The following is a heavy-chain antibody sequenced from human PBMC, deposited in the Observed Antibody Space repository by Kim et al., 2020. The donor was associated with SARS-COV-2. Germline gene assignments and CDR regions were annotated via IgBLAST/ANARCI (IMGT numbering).Heavy chain of an antibody. Sequence: SETLSLTCTVSGGSISNYYWSWIRQPPGKGLECIGYIYSSGTTNYNSSLKSRVTISVDTSKNQFSLKLTSVTAADMAVYYCARLGEGAIKDWGQGTLVTVSS. D-gene: IGHD1-26*01. CDR3: ARLGEGAIKD. CDR2: IYSSGTT. CDR1: GGSISNYY. J-gene: IGHJ4*02. V-gene: IGHV4-4*09.